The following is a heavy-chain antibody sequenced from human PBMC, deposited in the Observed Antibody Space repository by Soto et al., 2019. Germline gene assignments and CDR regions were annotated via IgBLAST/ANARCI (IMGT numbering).Heavy chain of an antibody. CDR1: GGSISSSSYY. CDR2: IYYSGST. V-gene: IGHV4-39*01. CDR3: ARHEQGPPYYDFWSGYTYNWFDP. D-gene: IGHD3-3*01. J-gene: IGHJ5*02. Sequence: QLQLQESGPGLVKPSETLSLTCTVSGGSISSSSYYWGWIRQPPGKGLEWIGSIYYSGSTYYNPSLKSRVTISVDTSKNQFSLKLSSVTAADTAVYYCARHEQGPPYYDFWSGYTYNWFDPWGQGTLVTVSS.